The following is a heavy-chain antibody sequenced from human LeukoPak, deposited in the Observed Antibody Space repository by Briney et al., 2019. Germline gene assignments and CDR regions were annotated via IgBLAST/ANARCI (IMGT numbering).Heavy chain of an antibody. J-gene: IGHJ4*02. Sequence: SVKVSCKASGGTFSSYAISWVRQAPGQGLEWMGRIIPILGIANYAQKFQGRVTITTDKSTSTAYMELSSLRSEDTAVYYCARSCRSRDSTGSGCLFDYWGQGTLVTVSS. V-gene: IGHV1-69*04. CDR3: ARSCRSRDSTGSGCLFDY. D-gene: IGHD6-19*01. CDR2: IIPILGIA. CDR1: GGTFSSYA.